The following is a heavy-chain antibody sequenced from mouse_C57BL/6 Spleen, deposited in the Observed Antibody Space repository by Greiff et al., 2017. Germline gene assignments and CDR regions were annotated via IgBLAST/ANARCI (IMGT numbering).Heavy chain of an antibody. CDR3: ARGGADYDVWFAY. J-gene: IGHJ3*01. CDR2: ISDGGSYT. Sequence: DVMLVESGGGLVKPGGSLKLSCAASGFTFSSYAMSWVRQTPEKRLEWVATISDGGSYTYYPDNVKGRFTISRDNAKNNLYLQMSHLKSEDTAMYYCARGGADYDVWFAYWGQGTLVTVSA. V-gene: IGHV5-4*03. D-gene: IGHD2-4*01. CDR1: GFTFSSYA.